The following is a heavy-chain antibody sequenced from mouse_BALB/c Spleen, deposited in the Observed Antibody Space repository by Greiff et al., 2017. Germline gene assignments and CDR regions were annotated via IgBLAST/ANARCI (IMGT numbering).Heavy chain of an antibody. Sequence: EVKLVESGGGLVQPGGSRKLSCAASGFTFSSFGMHWVRQAPEKGLEWVAYISSGSSTIYYADTVKGRFTISRDNPKNTLFLQMTSLRSEDTAMYYCARNYDGYYVGYAMDYWGQGTSVTVSS. D-gene: IGHD2-3*01. J-gene: IGHJ4*01. V-gene: IGHV5-17*02. CDR2: ISSGSSTI. CDR3: ARNYDGYYVGYAMDY. CDR1: GFTFSSFG.